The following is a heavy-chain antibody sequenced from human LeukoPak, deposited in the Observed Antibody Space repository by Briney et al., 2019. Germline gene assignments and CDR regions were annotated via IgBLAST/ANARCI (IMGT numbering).Heavy chain of an antibody. J-gene: IGHJ6*03. CDR3: ARWDPKLYYMDV. D-gene: IGHD1-26*01. CDR2: IYSGGYT. Sequence: GSLRLSSSASGLPVISNYMSWFRRPPGKGLEWFSVIYSGGYTYYADSVKGRFTISRDNSKSTLYFQMNSLRAEDTAVYYCARWDPKLYYMDVWGKGTTVTVSS. CDR1: GLPVISNY. V-gene: IGHV3-53*01.